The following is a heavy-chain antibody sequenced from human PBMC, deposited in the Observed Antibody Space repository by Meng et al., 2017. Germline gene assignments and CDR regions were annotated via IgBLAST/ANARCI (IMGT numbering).Heavy chain of an antibody. V-gene: IGHV3-30*04. D-gene: IGHD3-22*01. CDR2: ISYDGSNK. CDR3: ARDQDYYNSSGSLKIDY. Sequence: GESLKISCAASGFTFSSYAMHWVRQAPGKGLEWVAVISYDGSNKYYADSMKGRFTISRDNSKNTLYLQMNSLRAEDTAVYYCARDQDYYNSSGSLKIDYWGQGTLVTVSS. CDR1: GFTFSSYA. J-gene: IGHJ4*02.